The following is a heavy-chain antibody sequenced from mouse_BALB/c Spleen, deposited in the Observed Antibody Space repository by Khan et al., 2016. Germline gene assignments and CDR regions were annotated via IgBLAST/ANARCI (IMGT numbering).Heavy chain of an antibody. V-gene: IGHV3-2*02. D-gene: IGHD1-1*01. CDR1: GYSITSDYA. CDR3: VREANLYYGSPFAY. Sequence: VQLKESGPGLVKPSQSLSLTCTVTGYSITSDYAWNWIRQFPGNKLEWMGYISYSGSTSYNPSLKSRISITRDTSKNQFFLQLNSVTTEDTATYYCVREANLYYGSPFAYWGQGTLVTVSA. CDR2: ISYSGST. J-gene: IGHJ3*01.